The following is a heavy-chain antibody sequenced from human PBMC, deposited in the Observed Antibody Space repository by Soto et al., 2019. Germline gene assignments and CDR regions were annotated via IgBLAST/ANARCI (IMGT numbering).Heavy chain of an antibody. CDR2: ISGSGGTT. CDR3: ATRVHGDYPGKYYYAMDV. J-gene: IGHJ6*02. CDR1: GFTFSSYG. Sequence: GGSLRLSCAASGFTFSSYGMHWVRQAPGKGLEWVSAISGSGGTTYYADSVKGRFTFSRDNSKNTLYLQMNSLRAEDTAVYYCATRVHGDYPGKYYYAMDVWGQGTTVTVSS. D-gene: IGHD2-21*01. V-gene: IGHV3-23*01.